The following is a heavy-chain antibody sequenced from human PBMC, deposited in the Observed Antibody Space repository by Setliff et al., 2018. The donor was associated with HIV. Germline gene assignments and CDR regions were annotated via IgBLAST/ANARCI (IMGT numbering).Heavy chain of an antibody. J-gene: IGHJ6*03. CDR2: INHSGST. CDR3: AREIRAATIYYYYYMDV. V-gene: IGHV4-34*09. D-gene: IGHD2-15*01. CDR1: GVSFTGHY. Sequence: SETLSLTCAVYGVSFTGHYWSWIRQTPGKGLEWIGEINHSGSTNYNPSLKSRVTISVDTSKNQFSLKLSSVTAADTAVYYCAREIRAATIYYYYYMDVWGKGTTVTVSS.